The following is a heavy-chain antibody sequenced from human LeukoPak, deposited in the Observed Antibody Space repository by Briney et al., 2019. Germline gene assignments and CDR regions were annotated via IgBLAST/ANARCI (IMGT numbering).Heavy chain of an antibody. CDR1: GYSFSGHY. J-gene: IGHJ4*02. CDR3: ARDLGRRGYSYGFFDY. CDR2: IKTNSGGT. D-gene: IGHD5-18*01. Sequence: ASVKVSCKASGYSFSGHYIHWLRQAPVQGLEWMGWIKTNSGGTDYAQKFQGRVTMTWDTSINTAYMDLSSLTSDDTAVYYCARDLGRRGYSYGFFDYWGQGTLVTVSS. V-gene: IGHV1-2*02.